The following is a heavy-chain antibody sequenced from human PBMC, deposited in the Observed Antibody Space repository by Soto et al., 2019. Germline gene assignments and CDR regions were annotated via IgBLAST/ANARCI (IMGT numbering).Heavy chain of an antibody. J-gene: IGHJ4*02. V-gene: IGHV4-4*02. CDR2: IYHSGRT. CDR1: GDSISSDKW. CDR3: ARGGDWKFDY. Sequence: QVQLQESGPGLVKPSGTLSLTCAVSGDSISSDKWWSWVRQPPGKGLEWIGEIYHSGRTNCNPSLKRRVPISVEKSKNQFSLELSSMPAADTAVYYCARGGDWKFDYWGQGSLVTVSS. D-gene: IGHD2-21*02.